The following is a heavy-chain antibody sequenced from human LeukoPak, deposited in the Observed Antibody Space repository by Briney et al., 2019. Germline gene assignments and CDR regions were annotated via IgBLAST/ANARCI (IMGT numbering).Heavy chain of an antibody. CDR1: GFTFSSYA. CDR3: ARGGSSWFPYFDY. CDR2: ISSSSSTI. J-gene: IGHJ4*02. V-gene: IGHV3-48*04. Sequence: GGSLRLSCAASGFTFSSYAMSWVRQAPGKGLEWVSYISSSSSTIYYADSVKGRFTISRDNAKNSLYLQMNSLRAEDTAVYYCARGGSSWFPYFDYWGQGTLVTVSS. D-gene: IGHD6-13*01.